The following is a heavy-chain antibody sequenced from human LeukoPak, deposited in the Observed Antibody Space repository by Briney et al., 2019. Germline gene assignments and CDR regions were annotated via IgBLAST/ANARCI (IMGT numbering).Heavy chain of an antibody. V-gene: IGHV3-23*01. J-gene: IGHJ4*02. CDR2: ISGSGGST. Sequence: PGGSLRLSCEASGFTFSSYGMSWVRQAPGKGLEWVSAISGSGGSTYYADSVKGRFTISRDNSKNTLYLQMNSLRAEDTAVYYCAKDTTTTLNYFDYWGQGTLVTVSS. CDR1: GFTFSSYG. D-gene: IGHD1-26*01. CDR3: AKDTTTTLNYFDY.